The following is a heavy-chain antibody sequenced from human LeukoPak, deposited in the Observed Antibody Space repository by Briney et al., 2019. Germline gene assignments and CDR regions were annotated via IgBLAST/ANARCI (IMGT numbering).Heavy chain of an antibody. Sequence: ASVKVSRKASGYTFTSYDINWVRQATGQGLEWMGWMNPNSGNTGYAQRFQGRVTITRNTSISTAYMELSSLRSEDTAVYYCARSRSSTSNFDYWGQGTLVTVSS. CDR2: MNPNSGNT. D-gene: IGHD2-2*01. CDR1: GYTFTSYD. CDR3: ARSRSSTSNFDY. V-gene: IGHV1-8*03. J-gene: IGHJ4*02.